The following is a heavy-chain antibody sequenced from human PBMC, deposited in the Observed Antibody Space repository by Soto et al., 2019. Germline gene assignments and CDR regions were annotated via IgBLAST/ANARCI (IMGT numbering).Heavy chain of an antibody. Sequence: RLSCAACGFTFRSDSMCWVRQAPGKGLEWLSYISSNSVTIYYADSVRGRFTIFRDNAKNSLYLQMNSLRDEDTAVYYCAREDILGTRSFDYWGQGALVTVS. CDR3: AREDILGTRSFDY. V-gene: IGHV3-48*02. CDR2: ISSNSVTI. CDR1: GFTFRSDS. D-gene: IGHD1-26*01. J-gene: IGHJ4*02.